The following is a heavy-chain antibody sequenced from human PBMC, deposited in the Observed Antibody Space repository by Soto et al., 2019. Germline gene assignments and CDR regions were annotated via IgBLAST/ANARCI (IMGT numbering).Heavy chain of an antibody. CDR3: ANYYGSGSYYNAFDI. D-gene: IGHD3-10*01. CDR1: GYSISSGYY. Sequence: SETLSLTCTVSGYSISSGYYWGWIRQPPGKGLEWIGGIYHSGTTYYNPSLKSRVTISVDTSKNQFSLKLSSVTAADTAVYYCANYYGSGSYYNAFDIWGQGTMVTVSS. CDR2: IYHSGTT. J-gene: IGHJ3*02. V-gene: IGHV4-38-2*02.